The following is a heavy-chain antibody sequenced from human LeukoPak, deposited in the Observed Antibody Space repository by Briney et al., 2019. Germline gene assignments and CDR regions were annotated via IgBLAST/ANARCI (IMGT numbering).Heavy chain of an antibody. CDR2: ISSSGSTI. V-gene: IGHV3-48*03. Sequence: GGSLRLSCAASGFTFSSYEMNWVRQAPGKGLEWVSYISSSGSTIYYSDSVKGRFTISRDNAKNSLYLQMNSLRAEDTAVYYCARRPAYYDILTADWWGQGTLVTVSS. CDR3: ARRPAYYDILTADW. CDR1: GFTFSSYE. J-gene: IGHJ4*02. D-gene: IGHD3-9*01.